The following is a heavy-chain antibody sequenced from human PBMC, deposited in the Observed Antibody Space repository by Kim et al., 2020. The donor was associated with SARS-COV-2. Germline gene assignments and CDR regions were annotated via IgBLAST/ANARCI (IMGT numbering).Heavy chain of an antibody. D-gene: IGHD2-2*03. Sequence: KSRATISVDTSKNQFSLKLSSVTAADTAVYYCARMGIGYCSSTRCQKAFDYWGQGTLVTVSS. V-gene: IGHV4-59*01. J-gene: IGHJ4*02. CDR3: ARMGIGYCSSTRCQKAFDY.